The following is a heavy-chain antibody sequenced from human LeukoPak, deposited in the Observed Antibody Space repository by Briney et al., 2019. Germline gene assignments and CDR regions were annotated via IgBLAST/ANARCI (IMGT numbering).Heavy chain of an antibody. V-gene: IGHV4-39*01. CDR1: GGSISTSSYY. CDR2: IYYSGST. D-gene: IGHD3-3*01. J-gene: IGHJ6*03. Sequence: KASETLSLTCTVSGGSISTSSYYWGWIRQPPGKGLEWIGSIYYSGSTYYNPSLKSRVTISVDTSKNQLSLKLSSVTAADTAVYYCARGSTIFGVVWDYYYMDVWGKGTTVTVSS. CDR3: ARGSTIFGVVWDYYYMDV.